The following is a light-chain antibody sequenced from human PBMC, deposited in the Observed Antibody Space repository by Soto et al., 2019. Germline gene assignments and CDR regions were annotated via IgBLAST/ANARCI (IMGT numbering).Light chain of an antibody. CDR1: QSISNR. Sequence: DIQMTQTPSTLSASVGDGVTITFRASQSISNRLAWYQQRPGKAPKYLIYDASTLDSGAPSRFSGSGSGTDFTLTINSLQPDDSAIYYCQQYDNFSWTFGQGTKVHI. V-gene: IGKV1-5*01. CDR2: DAS. CDR3: QQYDNFSWT. J-gene: IGKJ1*01.